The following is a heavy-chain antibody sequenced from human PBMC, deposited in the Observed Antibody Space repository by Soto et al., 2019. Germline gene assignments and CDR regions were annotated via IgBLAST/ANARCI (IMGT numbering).Heavy chain of an antibody. CDR1: GDSVCSKSAA. CDR3: ARDPKTSGGQHWAFNYFDS. D-gene: IGHD7-27*01. Sequence: SQTLSLTFAISGDSVCSKSAAWNWIRQSPSRGLEWLGRTYYRSKWSTDYAVSVKSRITINSDTSKNQFSLQVDRLRPEDAAVYYCARDPKTSGGQHWAFNYFDSWGQGTLVTVSS. V-gene: IGHV6-1*01. CDR2: TYYRSKWST. J-gene: IGHJ4*02.